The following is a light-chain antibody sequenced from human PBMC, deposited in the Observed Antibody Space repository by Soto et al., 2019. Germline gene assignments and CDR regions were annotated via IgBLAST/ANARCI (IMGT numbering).Light chain of an antibody. V-gene: IGLV2-14*01. CDR3: NSYTNSGSFV. CDR2: EVS. J-gene: IGLJ1*01. Sequence: QSALTQPPSASGSPGQSVTITCSGTENDIGFANYVSWYQQHPDEAPKLLIYEVSNRPSGVSSRFSGSKSGNTASLTISGLRADDEADYYCNSYTNSGSFVFGTGTKLTVL. CDR1: ENDIGFANY.